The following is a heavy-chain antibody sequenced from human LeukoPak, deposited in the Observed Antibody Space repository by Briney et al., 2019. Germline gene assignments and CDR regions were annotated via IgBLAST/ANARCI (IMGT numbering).Heavy chain of an antibody. CDR2: IDPSDSYT. J-gene: IGHJ6*02. D-gene: IGHD2-15*01. V-gene: IGHV5-10-1*01. Sequence: GESLKISCKGSGYSFTSYWISWVRQMPGKSLEWMGRIDPSDSYTNSSPSFQGHVTISADKSISTAYLQWSSLKASDTAMYYCARWGIGYCSGGSCSQTGDYYYGMDVWGQGTTVTVSS. CDR3: ARWGIGYCSGGSCSQTGDYYYGMDV. CDR1: GYSFTSYW.